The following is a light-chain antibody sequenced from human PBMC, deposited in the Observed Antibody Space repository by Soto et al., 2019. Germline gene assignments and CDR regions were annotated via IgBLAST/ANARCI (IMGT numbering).Light chain of an antibody. V-gene: IGKV3-20*01. CDR2: GAS. J-gene: IGKJ1*01. Sequence: EIVLTQFPGILSLSPGERATLSCRASQSVSNDFLAWYQQKPGQAPRLLIYGASTRATDVPDRFSGSGSGADFTLSISRLEPEDFAVYYCQQYGSSPPRTFGQGTKVEMK. CDR1: QSVSNDF. CDR3: QQYGSSPPRT.